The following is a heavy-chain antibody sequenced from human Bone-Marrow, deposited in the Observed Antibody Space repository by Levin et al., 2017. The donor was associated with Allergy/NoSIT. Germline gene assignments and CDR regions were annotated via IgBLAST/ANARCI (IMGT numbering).Heavy chain of an antibody. CDR3: ARDACGGDCYFAREYFQH. Sequence: PGGSLRLSCAASGFTFSDHYMSWIRQTPGKGLEWVSYISSGGSTIYYADSVKGRFTISRDNAKNSLYLQMHSLRAEDTAVYYCARDACGGDCYFAREYFQHWGQGTLVTVSS. J-gene: IGHJ1*01. D-gene: IGHD2-21*02. CDR2: ISSGGSTI. CDR1: GFTFSDHY. V-gene: IGHV3-11*01.